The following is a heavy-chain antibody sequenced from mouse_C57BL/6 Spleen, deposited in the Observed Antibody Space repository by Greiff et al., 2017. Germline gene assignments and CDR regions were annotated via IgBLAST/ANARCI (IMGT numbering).Heavy chain of an antibody. CDR3: TRDSNYRYFEV. D-gene: IGHD2-5*01. Sequence: EVMLVESGEGLVKPGGSLKLSCAASGFTFSSYAMSWVRQTPEKRLEWVAYISRGGDYIYYADTVKGRFTLSRDNARNTLYLQMSSLKSEDTAMYYCTRDSNYRYFEVWGTGTTVTVSS. CDR2: ISRGGDYI. CDR1: GFTFSSYA. J-gene: IGHJ1*03. V-gene: IGHV5-9-1*02.